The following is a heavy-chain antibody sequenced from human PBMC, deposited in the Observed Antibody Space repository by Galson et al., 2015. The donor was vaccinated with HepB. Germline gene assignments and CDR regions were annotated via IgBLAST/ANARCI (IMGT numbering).Heavy chain of an antibody. D-gene: IGHD3-10*01. V-gene: IGHV1-46*03. CDR3: SKSLYGDTYGSHYLDY. CDR1: GYTFINYY. J-gene: IGHJ4*02. CDR2: INPRSGST. Sequence: SVKVSCKASGYTFINYYINWVRQAPGQGLEWMGVINPRSGSTNYAQKFQGRVTMTRDTSTSTVYMQLSSLRSEDTAIYYCSKSLYGDTYGSHYLDYWGQGTLVAVSS.